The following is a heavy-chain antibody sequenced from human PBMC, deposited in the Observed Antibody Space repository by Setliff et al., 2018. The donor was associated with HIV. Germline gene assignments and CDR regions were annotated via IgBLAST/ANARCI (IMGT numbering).Heavy chain of an antibody. J-gene: IGHJ6*03. Sequence: PSETLSLTCTVSGGSISSYYWSWIRQPPGKGLEWIGYIYYSGSTNYNPSLKSRVTISIDTSKNQFSLKLSSVTAADTAVYYCARGDGTNYYYYYYMDVWGKGTTVTVSS. CDR2: IYYSGST. CDR1: GGSISSYY. CDR3: ARGDGTNYYYYYYMDV. V-gene: IGHV4-59*01. D-gene: IGHD1-7*01.